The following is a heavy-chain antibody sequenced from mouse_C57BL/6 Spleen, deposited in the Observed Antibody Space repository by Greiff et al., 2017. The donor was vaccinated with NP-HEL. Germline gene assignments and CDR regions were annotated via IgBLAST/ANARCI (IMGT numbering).Heavy chain of an antibody. CDR2: IYPRSGNT. D-gene: IGHD2-4*01. CDR1: GYTFTSYG. J-gene: IGHJ2*01. V-gene: IGHV1-81*01. CDR3: ARRGLVDYFDY. Sequence: QVQLKESGAELARPGASVKLSCKASGYTFTSYGISWVKQRTGQGLEWIGEIYPRSGNTYYNEKFKGKATLTADKSSSTAYMELRSLTSEDSAVYFCARRGLVDYFDYWGQGTTLTVSS.